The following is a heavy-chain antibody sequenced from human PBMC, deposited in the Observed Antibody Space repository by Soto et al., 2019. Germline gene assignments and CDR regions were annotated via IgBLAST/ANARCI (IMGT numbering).Heavy chain of an antibody. CDR1: GVSVSSVSYY. CDR3: ETQPKAADQYYLYX. CDR2: ILSSGST. D-gene: IGHD6-13*01. Sequence: PDTLSLTCTVSGVSVSSVSYYWTWIRQSPGKGLEWMGYILSSGSTDYNPSLKSRVTISVDTSKNEFTLKLRSVTAADTAAYYCETQPKAADQYYLYXWGQGMTFTVS. V-gene: IGHV4-61*01. J-gene: IGHJ6*03.